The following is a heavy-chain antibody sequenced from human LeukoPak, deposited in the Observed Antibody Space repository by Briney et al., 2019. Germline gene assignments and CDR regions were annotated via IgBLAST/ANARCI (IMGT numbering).Heavy chain of an antibody. CDR2: IYTSGST. D-gene: IGHD3-3*01. CDR3: ARQTGAGLFILP. V-gene: IGHV4-61*02. J-gene: IGHJ4*02. CDR1: GGSISSGTYY. Sequence: SQTLSLTCTVSGGSISSGTYYWNWIRQPAGKGLEWIGRIYTSGSTNYNPSLKSRVTISVDTSKNQFSLILTSVTAADTAVYYCARQTGAGLFILPGGQGTLVTVSS.